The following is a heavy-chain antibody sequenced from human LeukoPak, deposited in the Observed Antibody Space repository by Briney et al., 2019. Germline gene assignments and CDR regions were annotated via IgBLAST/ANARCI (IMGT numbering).Heavy chain of an antibody. D-gene: IGHD1-26*01. J-gene: IGHJ4*02. CDR2: ISYDGSNK. V-gene: IGHV3-30*03. CDR3: ARATGSYYSIGY. Sequence: GGSLRLSCAASGFTFSSYGMHWVRQAPGKGLEWVAVISYDGSNKHYADSVKGRFTISRDNSKNTLYLQMNSLRAEDTAVYYCARATGSYYSIGYWGQGTLVTVSS. CDR1: GFTFSSYG.